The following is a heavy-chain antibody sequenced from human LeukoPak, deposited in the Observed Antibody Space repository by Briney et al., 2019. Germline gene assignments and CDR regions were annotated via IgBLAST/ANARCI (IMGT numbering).Heavy chain of an antibody. CDR3: ARHPVLRYLGT. V-gene: IGHV4-39*01. Sequence: PSETLSLTCTVSGGSISSINYYWGWMRQPPGKGLEWIVSIHYSGSTYYNPSLKSRVTISVDTSKNEFSLRLISVTAADTAVYYCARHPVLRYLGTWGQGTLVTVSS. J-gene: IGHJ4*02. CDR1: GGSISSINYY. D-gene: IGHD3-9*01. CDR2: IHYSGST.